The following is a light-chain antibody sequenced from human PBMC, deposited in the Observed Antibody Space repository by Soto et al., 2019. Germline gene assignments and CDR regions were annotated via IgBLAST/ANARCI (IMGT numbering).Light chain of an antibody. V-gene: IGLV2-14*01. CDR1: SRDVGGYSY. CDR2: EVT. CDR3: SSYTTNSVWV. J-gene: IGLJ3*02. Sequence: QSVLTQPASVSGSPGQSITISCTGTSRDVGGYSYVAWYQQHPGKAPKLMIYEVTNRPSGVSNRFSGSKSGNTASLTISALQAEDEADYYCSSYTTNSVWVFGGWTKLTV.